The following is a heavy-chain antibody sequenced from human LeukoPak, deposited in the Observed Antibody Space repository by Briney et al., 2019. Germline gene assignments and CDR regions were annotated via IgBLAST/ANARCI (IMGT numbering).Heavy chain of an antibody. J-gene: IGHJ3*02. CDR2: IKQDGSEK. CDR1: GFTFSSYW. Sequence: GGSLRLSCAASGFTFSSYWMSWVRQASGKGLEWVANIKQDGSEKYYVDSVKGRFTISRDNAKNSLYLQMNSLRAEDTAVYYCASSITIFGVVYSDAFDIWGQGTMVTVSS. V-gene: IGHV3-7*01. D-gene: IGHD3-3*01. CDR3: ASSITIFGVVYSDAFDI.